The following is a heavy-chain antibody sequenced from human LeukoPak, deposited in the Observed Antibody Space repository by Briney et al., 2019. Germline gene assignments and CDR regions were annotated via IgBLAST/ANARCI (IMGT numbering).Heavy chain of an antibody. J-gene: IGHJ5*02. CDR3: AREMFIVVVPAYPNWFDP. V-gene: IGHV4-34*01. CDR1: GGSFSGYY. CDR2: INHSGST. Sequence: SETLSLTCAVYGGSFSGYYWSWIRQPPGKGLEWIGEINHSGSTNCNPSLKSRVTISVDTSKNQFSLKLSSVTAADTAVYHCAREMFIVVVPAYPNWFDPWGQGTLVTVSS. D-gene: IGHD2-2*01.